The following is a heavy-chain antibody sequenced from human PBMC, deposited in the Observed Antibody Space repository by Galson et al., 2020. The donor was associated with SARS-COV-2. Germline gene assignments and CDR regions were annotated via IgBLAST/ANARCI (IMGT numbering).Heavy chain of an antibody. J-gene: IGHJ3*02. D-gene: IGHD4-17*01. V-gene: IGHV3-9*01. Sequence: GGSLRLSCAASGFTFDDYAMHWVRQAPGKGLEWVSGISWNSGSIGYADSVKGRFTISRDNAKNSLYLQMNSLRAEDTALYYCATTGPDALDIWGQGTMVTVSS. CDR1: GFTFDDYA. CDR2: ISWNSGSI. CDR3: ATTGPDALDI.